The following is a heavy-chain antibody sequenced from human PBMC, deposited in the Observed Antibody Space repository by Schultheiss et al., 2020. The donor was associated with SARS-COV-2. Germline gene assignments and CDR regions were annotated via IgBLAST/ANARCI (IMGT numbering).Heavy chain of an antibody. Sequence: SETLSLTCAVYGGSFSSYYWSWIRQPPGKGLEWIGEINHSGSTNYNPSLKSRVTISVDTSKNQFSLKLSSVTAADTAVYYCARVDYDSSGPIDYWGQGTLVTVSS. CDR3: ARVDYDSSGPIDY. CDR2: INHSGST. D-gene: IGHD3-22*01. V-gene: IGHV4-34*01. J-gene: IGHJ4*02. CDR1: GGSFSSYY.